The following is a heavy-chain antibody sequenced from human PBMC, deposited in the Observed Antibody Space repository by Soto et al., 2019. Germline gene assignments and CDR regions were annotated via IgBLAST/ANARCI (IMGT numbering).Heavy chain of an antibody. CDR1: GFTFSSYA. CDR2: ISGGGAST. J-gene: IGHJ4*02. Sequence: GASVKVSCKASGFTFSSYAMSWVRQAPGKGLEWVSTISGGGASTYYADSVKGRFTISRDNSKNTLYLQVNSLRAEDTAVYYCANDGYNSFDYWGQGTLVTVSS. D-gene: IGHD5-12*01. V-gene: IGHV3-23*01. CDR3: ANDGYNSFDY.